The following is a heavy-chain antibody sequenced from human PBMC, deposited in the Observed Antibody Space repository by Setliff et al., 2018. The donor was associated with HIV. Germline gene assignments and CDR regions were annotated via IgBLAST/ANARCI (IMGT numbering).Heavy chain of an antibody. CDR2: ITPNGDVT. CDR1: GFTFKFEA. V-gene: IGHV3-23*01. Sequence: HPGGSLRLSCAASGFTFKFEAMSWLRQAPGKGLEWVSAITPNGDVTYYADSVEGRFTISRDNSKNTLYLQMSSLRAEDSAVYYCAKDEGYTYSSGWYSHYWGQGTLVTVSS. CDR3: AKDEGYTYSSGWYSHY. J-gene: IGHJ4*02. D-gene: IGHD6-19*01.